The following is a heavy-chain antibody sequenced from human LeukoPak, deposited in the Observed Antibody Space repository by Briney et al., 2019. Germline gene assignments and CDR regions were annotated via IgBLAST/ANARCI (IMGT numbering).Heavy chain of an antibody. V-gene: IGHV4-59*01. CDR2: ISYSGNT. D-gene: IGHD6-6*01. Sequence: SETLSLTCTVSGGSISNYYWSWIRQPPGKGLEWIGYISYSGNTNYNPSLKSRVTISVDTSKNQFSLKLSSVTAADTAVYYCARGRTYRSSSWFDPCGQGTLVTVSS. CDR1: GGSISNYY. CDR3: ARGRTYRSSSWFDP. J-gene: IGHJ5*02.